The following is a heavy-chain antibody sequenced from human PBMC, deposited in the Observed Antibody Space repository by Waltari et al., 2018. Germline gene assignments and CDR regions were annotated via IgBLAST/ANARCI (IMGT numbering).Heavy chain of an antibody. CDR2: IKQDGSEK. J-gene: IGHJ4*02. Sequence: EVQLVESGGGLVQPGGSLRRPRAASGFPFGRFVSRWVRQAPGEGLEWVASIKQDGSEKYYVDSVKGRFTISRDNVDYSLFLQMSTLRAEDTAVYYCARLLGGVTTFDSWGQGTLVTVSS. CDR3: ARLLGGVTTFDS. D-gene: IGHD3-16*01. V-gene: IGHV3-7*01. CDR1: GFPFGRFV.